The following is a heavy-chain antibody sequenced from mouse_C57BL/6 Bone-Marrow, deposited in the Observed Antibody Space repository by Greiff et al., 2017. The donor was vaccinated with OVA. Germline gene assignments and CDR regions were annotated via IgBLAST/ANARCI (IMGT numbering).Heavy chain of an antibody. J-gene: IGHJ2*01. V-gene: IGHV3-6*01. CDR2: ISYDGSN. D-gene: IGHD1-1*01. CDR1: GYSITSGYY. CDR3: ATTVVNFDY. Sequence: EVQLVESGPGLVKPSQSLSLTCSVTGYSITSGYYWNWIRQFPGNKLEWMGYISYDGSNNYNPSLKNRISITRDTSKNQFFLKLNSVTTEDTATYYCATTVVNFDYWGQGTTLTVSS.